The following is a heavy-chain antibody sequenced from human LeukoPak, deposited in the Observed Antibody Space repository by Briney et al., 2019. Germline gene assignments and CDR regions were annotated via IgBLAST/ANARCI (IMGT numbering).Heavy chain of an antibody. J-gene: IGHJ4*02. CDR3: AKDMTPDYYDSSGLGFDY. D-gene: IGHD3-22*01. V-gene: IGHV3-9*01. CDR2: ISWNSGSI. CDR1: GFTFDDYA. Sequence: PGGSLRLSCAASGFTFDDYAMHWVRQAPGKGLEWVSGISWNSGSIGYADSVKGRFTISRDNAKNSLYLQMNSLRAEDTALYYCAKDMTPDYYDSSGLGFDYWGQGTLVTVSS.